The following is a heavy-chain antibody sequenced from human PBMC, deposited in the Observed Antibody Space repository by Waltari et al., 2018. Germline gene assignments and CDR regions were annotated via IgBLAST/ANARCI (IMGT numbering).Heavy chain of an antibody. Sequence: SRYWMYWVRQAPGTGLAWVSHITSDGSNTGYADSVKGRFTISRDNAKNTLYMEMNSLRDEDTAVYYCVRDRGMDAWGQGTTVTVSS. J-gene: IGHJ6*02. CDR3: VRDRGMDA. CDR1: SRYW. CDR2: ITSDGSNT. V-gene: IGHV3-74*01.